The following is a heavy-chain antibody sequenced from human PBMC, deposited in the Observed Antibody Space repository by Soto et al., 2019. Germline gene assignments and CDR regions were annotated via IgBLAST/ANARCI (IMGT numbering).Heavy chain of an antibody. Sequence: GASVKVSCKASGGTFSSYAISWVRQAPGQGLEWMGGIIPIFGTANYAQKFQGRVTITADESTSTAYLQWNSLQASDTATYYCTKGAERTVQRFLDWVCGHWGQGTPVTVSS. CDR1: GGTFSSYA. CDR3: TKGAERTVQRFLDWVCGH. D-gene: IGHD3-9*01. V-gene: IGHV1-69*13. J-gene: IGHJ4*02. CDR2: IIPIFGTA.